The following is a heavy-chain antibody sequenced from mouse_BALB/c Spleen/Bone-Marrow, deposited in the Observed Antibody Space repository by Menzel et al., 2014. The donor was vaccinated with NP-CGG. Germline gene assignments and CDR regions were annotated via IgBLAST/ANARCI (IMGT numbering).Heavy chain of an antibody. CDR3: TRGWDAMDY. CDR1: GYTSTDYE. CDR2: IHPGSGGT. D-gene: IGHD3-3*01. Sequence: QVQLQQSGAELVRPGASVTLSCKASGYTSTDYEIHWVKQTPEHGLEWIGAIHPGSGGTAYNQKFKGKATLTVDKSSNTAHMELSSLTSEDSAVYYCTRGWDAMDYWGQGTSVTVSS. J-gene: IGHJ4*01. V-gene: IGHV1-15*01.